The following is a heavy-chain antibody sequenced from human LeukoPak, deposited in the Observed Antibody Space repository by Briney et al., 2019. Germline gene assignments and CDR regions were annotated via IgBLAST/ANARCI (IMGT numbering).Heavy chain of an antibody. CDR2: IYYSGST. D-gene: IGHD6-19*01. Sequence: SETLSLTCTVSGGSISSSNYYWGWIRQPPGKGLEWIGSIYYSGSTSYNPSLKSRVTISVDTSKNQFSLKLSSVTAADTAAYYCARNFSSGWFDYWGQGTLVTVSS. J-gene: IGHJ4*02. CDR1: GGSISSSNYY. CDR3: ARNFSSGWFDY. V-gene: IGHV4-39*07.